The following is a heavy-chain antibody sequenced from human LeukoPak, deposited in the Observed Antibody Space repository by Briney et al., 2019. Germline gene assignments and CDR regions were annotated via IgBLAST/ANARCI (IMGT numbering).Heavy chain of an antibody. V-gene: IGHV3-11*04. Sequence: GGSLRLSCAASGFTFSDYYMSWVRQAPGKGLEWVSYISSSGSTIYYADSVKGRFTISRDNAKNSLYLQMNSLRAEDTAVYYCARDPTIAVGPFDYWGQGTLVTVSS. J-gene: IGHJ4*02. CDR1: GFTFSDYY. CDR3: ARDPTIAVGPFDY. CDR2: ISSSGSTI. D-gene: IGHD6-19*01.